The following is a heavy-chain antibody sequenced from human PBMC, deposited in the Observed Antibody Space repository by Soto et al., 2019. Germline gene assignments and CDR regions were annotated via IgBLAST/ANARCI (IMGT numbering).Heavy chain of an antibody. CDR2: IRGSGGDT. J-gene: IGHJ4*02. CDR3: XXXXXXSXYXXDX. V-gene: IGHV3-23*01. Sequence: EVQLLESGGGLVQPGGSLRLSCAASGFTFSFCAMSWVRQAPGKGLKWVSSIRGSGGDTYYADSVRGRFTISSDNSKNTLYPXLXXXXXXXXXXXXXXXXXXXSXYXXDXWGQGTLVTV. CDR1: GFTFSFCA.